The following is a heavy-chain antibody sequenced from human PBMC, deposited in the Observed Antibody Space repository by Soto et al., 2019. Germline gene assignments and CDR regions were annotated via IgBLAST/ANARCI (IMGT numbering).Heavy chain of an antibody. V-gene: IGHV4-4*02. CDR2: IYHGGNT. D-gene: IGHD3-22*01. J-gene: IGHJ5*01. CDR1: GAPISTGNW. CDR3: ARHSSYYYDSSAYYDS. Sequence: QVHLQESGPRLVQSSGTLSLTCGVSGAPISTGNWWTWVRPPPGKGLEWIGEIYHGGNTNYRPSLKSRVTISVDKSKSQFSLRRSSVTAADTAVYYGARHSSYYYDSSAYYDSWGQGTLVTVSS.